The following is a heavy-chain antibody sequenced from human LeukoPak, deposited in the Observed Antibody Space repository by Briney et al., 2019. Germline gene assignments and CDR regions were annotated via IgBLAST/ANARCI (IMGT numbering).Heavy chain of an antibody. CDR2: IYYSGST. CDR3: ARDIVVVVAASGFGSWFDP. Sequence: SETLSLTCTVSGGSISSSSYYWGWIRQPPGKGLEWIGSIYYSGSTYYNPSLKSRVTMSVDTSKNQFSLKLSSVTAADTAVYYCARDIVVVVAASGFGSWFDPWGQGTLVTVSS. V-gene: IGHV4-39*07. D-gene: IGHD2-15*01. J-gene: IGHJ5*02. CDR1: GGSISSSSYY.